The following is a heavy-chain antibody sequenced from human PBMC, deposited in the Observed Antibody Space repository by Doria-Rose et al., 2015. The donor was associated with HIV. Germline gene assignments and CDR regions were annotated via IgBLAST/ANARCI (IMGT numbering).Heavy chain of an antibody. CDR1: GGSISSSSYY. V-gene: IGHV4-39*07. D-gene: IGHD3-22*01. CDR3: AREGQGYYDTSGYYSEAFDI. CDR2: IYYSGST. Sequence: SGPGLVKPSETLSLTCTVSGGSISSSSYYWGWIRQPPGKGLEWIGSIYYSGSTYYNPSLKSLVTISVDTSKNQFSLKLSSVTATDTAVYYCAREGQGYYDTSGYYSEAFDIWGQGTMVTVSS. J-gene: IGHJ3*02.